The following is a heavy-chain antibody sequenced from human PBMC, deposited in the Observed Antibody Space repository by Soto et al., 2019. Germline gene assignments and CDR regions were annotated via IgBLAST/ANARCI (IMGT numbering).Heavy chain of an antibody. CDR3: ARYLNYDILTGYYRFFDY. J-gene: IGHJ4*02. V-gene: IGHV4-59*08. D-gene: IGHD3-9*01. CDR2: IYYSGST. CDR1: GGSISSYY. Sequence: ASETLSLTCTVSGGSISSYYWSWIRQPPGKGLEWIGYIYYSGSTNYNPSLKSRVTISVDTSKNQFSLKLSSVTAADTAVYYCARYLNYDILTGYYRFFDYWGQGTLVTVSS.